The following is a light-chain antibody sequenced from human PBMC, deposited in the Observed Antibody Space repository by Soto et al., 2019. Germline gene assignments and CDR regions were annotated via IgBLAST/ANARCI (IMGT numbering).Light chain of an antibody. CDR2: EVS. V-gene: IGLV2-8*01. CDR1: SSDVGGYNY. J-gene: IGLJ2*01. CDR3: SSYAGSKYVI. Sequence: QLVLTQPPSASGSPGQSVTISCTGTSSDVGGYNYVSWYQQHPGKAPKLMIYEVSKRPSGVPDRFSGSKSGNTASLTVSGLQAEDEADYYCSSYAGSKYVIFGGGTKLTVL.